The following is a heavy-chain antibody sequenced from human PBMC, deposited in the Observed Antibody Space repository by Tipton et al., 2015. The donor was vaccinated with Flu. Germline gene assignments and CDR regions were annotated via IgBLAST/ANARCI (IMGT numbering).Heavy chain of an antibody. V-gene: IGHV4-39*07. CDR2: IYYSGST. J-gene: IGHJ4*02. CDR1: GGSISSSSYY. Sequence: TLSLTCTVSGGSISSSSYYWGWIRQPPGKGLEWIGSIYYSGSTYYSPSLKSRVTISVDTSKNQFSLKLSSVTAADTAVYYCARGPWFGELLPLDYWGQGTLVTVSS. D-gene: IGHD3-10*01. CDR3: ARGPWFGELLPLDY.